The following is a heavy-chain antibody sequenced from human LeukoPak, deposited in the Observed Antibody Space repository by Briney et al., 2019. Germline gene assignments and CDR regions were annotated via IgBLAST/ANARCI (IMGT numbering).Heavy chain of an antibody. CDR2: ISGSDSTI. Sequence: PGGSLRLSCAASGFTFSDYYMSWIRQAPGKGLEWVSYISGSDSTIYYAHSLKGRFTISRDNAKNSVYLQMNSLRAEDTGVYYCATGYSYGYTSPRYDPWGQGTLVTVSS. J-gene: IGHJ5*02. V-gene: IGHV3-11*01. D-gene: IGHD5-18*01. CDR3: ATGYSYGYTSPRYDP. CDR1: GFTFSDYY.